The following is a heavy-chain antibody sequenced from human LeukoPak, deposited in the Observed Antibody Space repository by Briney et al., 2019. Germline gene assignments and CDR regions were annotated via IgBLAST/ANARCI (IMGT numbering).Heavy chain of an antibody. V-gene: IGHV4-59*01. J-gene: IGHJ3*02. CDR1: GGSISSYY. CDR2: IYYSGST. D-gene: IGHD3-22*01. Sequence: SETLSLTCTVSGGSISSYYWSWIRQPPGKGLEWIGYIYYSGSTNYNPSLKSRVTISVDTSKNQFSLKLSSVTAADTAVYYCTRDLEYYDSSGYYYGAFDIWGQGTMVTVSS. CDR3: TRDLEYYDSSGYYYGAFDI.